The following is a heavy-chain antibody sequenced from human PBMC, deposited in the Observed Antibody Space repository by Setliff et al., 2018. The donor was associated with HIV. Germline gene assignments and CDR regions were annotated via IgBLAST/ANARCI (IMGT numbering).Heavy chain of an antibody. CDR3: AGRGGYNDWYFDY. CDR1: EGYITGYY. CDR2: IFYSGTT. D-gene: IGHD5-12*01. V-gene: IGHV4-59*01. Sequence: KTSETLSLTCTVSEGYITGYYWTWIRQPPGRGLEWIGYIFYSGTTNYNPSLESRVTISIDTSKSQFSLKLTSVTTADTAMYYCAGRGGYNDWYFDYWGQGALVTVSS. J-gene: IGHJ4*02.